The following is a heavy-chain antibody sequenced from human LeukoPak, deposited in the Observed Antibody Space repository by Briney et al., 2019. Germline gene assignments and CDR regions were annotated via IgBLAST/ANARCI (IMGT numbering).Heavy chain of an antibody. D-gene: IGHD2-15*01. CDR1: GFTFSSYS. CDR3: ARESYIVVVAATPYNWFDP. Sequence: GGSLRLSCAAPGFTFSSYSMNWVRQAPGKGLEWVSSISSSSSYIYYADSVKGRFTISRDNPKNSLYLQMNSLRAEDTAVYYCARESYIVVVAATPYNWFDPWGQGTLVTVSS. J-gene: IGHJ5*02. V-gene: IGHV3-21*01. CDR2: ISSSSSYI.